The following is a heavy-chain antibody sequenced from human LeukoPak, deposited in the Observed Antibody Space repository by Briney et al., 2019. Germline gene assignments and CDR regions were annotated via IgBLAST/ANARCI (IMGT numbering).Heavy chain of an antibody. Sequence: GGSLRLPCVASGLTFGNYGMNWVRQAPGKGLEWVSFISGTNTYIYYADSVKGRFTISRDNAKNSLYLQMNSLRAEDTAVYYCARAKDFDYWGQGTLVAVSS. CDR3: ARAKDFDY. V-gene: IGHV3-21*01. CDR1: GLTFGNYG. J-gene: IGHJ4*02. CDR2: ISGTNTYI.